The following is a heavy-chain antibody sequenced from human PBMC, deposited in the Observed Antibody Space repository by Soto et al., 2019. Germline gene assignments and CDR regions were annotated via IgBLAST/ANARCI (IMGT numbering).Heavy chain of an antibody. Sequence: QVQLVQSGGEVKAPGASVKVSCTASGYTFTSYGFNWVRQAPGQGLEWMGWISADNVHTNYAQKFQGRVTMTTDTFTSTAYLELRSLRSDDTAVYYCARVGYCSGYSCHYRDVGGRGTTVTVSS. CDR2: ISADNVHT. CDR3: ARVGYCSGYSCHYRDV. D-gene: IGHD2-2*01. J-gene: IGHJ6*03. V-gene: IGHV1-18*01. CDR1: GYTFTSYG.